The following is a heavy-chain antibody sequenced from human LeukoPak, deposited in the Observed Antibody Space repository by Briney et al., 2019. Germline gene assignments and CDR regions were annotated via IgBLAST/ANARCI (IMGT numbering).Heavy chain of an antibody. Sequence: PSETLSLTCTVSGGSISSGGYYWSWIRQPPGKGLKWIGYIYHSGSTYYNPSLKSRVTISVDRSKNQFSLKLSSVTAADTAVYYCARVCESGSYSVPFYFDYWGQGTLVTVSS. V-gene: IGHV4-30-2*01. D-gene: IGHD1-26*01. CDR3: ARVCESGSYSVPFYFDY. CDR1: GGSISSGGYY. CDR2: IYHSGST. J-gene: IGHJ4*02.